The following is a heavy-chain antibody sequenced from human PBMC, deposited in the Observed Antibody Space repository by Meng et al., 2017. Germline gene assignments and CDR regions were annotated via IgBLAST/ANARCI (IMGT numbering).Heavy chain of an antibody. V-gene: IGHV1-8*01. J-gene: IGHJ4*02. D-gene: IGHD5-12*01. Sequence: QVQLVQPGVEVKKPGASVKVSCKASGYTFTSYDINWVRQATGQGLEWMGWMNPDSGNTGYAQKFQGRVTMTRNTSISTAYMELSSLRSEDTAVYYCARLGARGYSGYTPYYFDYWGQGTLVTVSS. CDR2: MNPDSGNT. CDR1: GYTFTSYD. CDR3: ARLGARGYSGYTPYYFDY.